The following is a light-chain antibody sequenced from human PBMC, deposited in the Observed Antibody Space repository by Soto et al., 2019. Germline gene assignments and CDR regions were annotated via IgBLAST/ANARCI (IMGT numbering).Light chain of an antibody. CDR2: GNS. Sequence: LTQPPSVSGAPGQRVTISCTGSSSNIGAGYDVHWYQQLPGTAPKLLIYGNSNRPSGVPDRFSGSKSGTSASLAITGLQAEDEADYYCQSYDSSLSGWVFGGGTKLTVL. J-gene: IGLJ3*02. CDR1: SSNIGAGYD. V-gene: IGLV1-40*01. CDR3: QSYDSSLSGWV.